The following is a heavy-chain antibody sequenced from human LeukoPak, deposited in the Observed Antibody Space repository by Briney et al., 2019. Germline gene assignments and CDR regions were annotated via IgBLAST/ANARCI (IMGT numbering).Heavy chain of an antibody. D-gene: IGHD4-23*01. CDR3: AKDGGHGGSYYYY. Sequence: PGASLRLSCAASGFTFSSYAMSWVRQAPGQGLEWVSAISGSGGSTYYAHSVKGRFTISRDKSTNTLYMQMNSLRSEDTAVYYCAKDGGHGGSYYYYWGQGTMVTVSS. CDR2: ISGSGGST. J-gene: IGHJ4*02. CDR1: GFTFSSYA. V-gene: IGHV3-23*01.